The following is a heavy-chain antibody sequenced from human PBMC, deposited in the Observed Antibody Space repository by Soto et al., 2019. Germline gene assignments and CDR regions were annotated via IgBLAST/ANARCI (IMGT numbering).Heavy chain of an antibody. J-gene: IGHJ4*02. CDR3: ARENNVLPGGYFDY. D-gene: IGHD3-10*01. CDR1: GGSISSGDYY. V-gene: IGHV4-30-4*01. Sequence: PSETLSLTCTVSGGSISSGDYYWSWIRQSPGKGLEWIGYIYYSGSSDYNPSLKSRVTISVDTSKNQFSLKLSSVIATDTAVYYCARENNVLPGGYFDYWGQGTLVTVSS. CDR2: IYYSGSS.